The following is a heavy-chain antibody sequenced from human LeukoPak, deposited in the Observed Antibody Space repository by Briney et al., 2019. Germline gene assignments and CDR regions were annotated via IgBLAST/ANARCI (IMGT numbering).Heavy chain of an antibody. CDR3: ARAMSYGDYVGLAY. CDR1: GFTFSDYY. CDR2: ISSSSSYT. V-gene: IGHV3-11*05. J-gene: IGHJ4*02. Sequence: SGGSLRLSCAASGFTFSDYYMSWIRQAPGKGLEWVSYISSSSSYTNYADSVKGRFTISRDHAKNSLYLQMNSLRAEDTAVYYCARAMSYGDYVGLAYWGQGTLVTVSS. D-gene: IGHD4-17*01.